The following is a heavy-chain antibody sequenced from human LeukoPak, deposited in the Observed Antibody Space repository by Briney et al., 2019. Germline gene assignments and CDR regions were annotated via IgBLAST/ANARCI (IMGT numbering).Heavy chain of an antibody. CDR3: ARGGPYYYDSSGYPACDY. V-gene: IGHV1-18*01. CDR1: GYTFTHYA. CDR2: ISAYNGNT. D-gene: IGHD3-22*01. J-gene: IGHJ4*02. Sequence: GASVKVSCKASGYTFTHYAMNWVRQAPGQGLEWMGWISAYNGNTNYAQKLQGRVTMTTDTSTSTAYMELRSLRSDDTAVYYCARGGPYYYDSSGYPACDYWGQGTLVTVSS.